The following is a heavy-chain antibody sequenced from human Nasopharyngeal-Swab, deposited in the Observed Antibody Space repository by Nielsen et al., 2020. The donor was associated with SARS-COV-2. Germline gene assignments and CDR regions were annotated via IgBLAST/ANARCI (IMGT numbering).Heavy chain of an antibody. D-gene: IGHD7-27*01. CDR2: ISGSGGTI. V-gene: IGHV3-11*04. CDR3: ARDRANWDFDY. J-gene: IGHJ4*02. Sequence: WGSLTLSCAASGFTFSDYYLSWIRQAPGKGLEYISYISGSGGTIYYGDSKKGRFTISRDNAKNSLYLQMHSLSAEDTAVYYCARDRANWDFDYWGQGTLVTVSS. CDR1: GFTFSDYY.